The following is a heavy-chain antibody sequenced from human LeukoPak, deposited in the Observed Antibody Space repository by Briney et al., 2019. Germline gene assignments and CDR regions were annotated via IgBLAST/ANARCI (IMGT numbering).Heavy chain of an antibody. CDR1: GFTFSTYA. CDR3: ARRRVSYSSGWRDAFDV. J-gene: IGHJ3*01. V-gene: IGHV3-23*01. Sequence: PGGSLRLSCAASGFTFSTYAMSWVRQAPGKGLEWVSVISGSGGRPNYADSVKGRFTISRDNSKNTLYLQMSSLRAEDTAVYFCARRRVSYSSGWRDAFDVWGQGTIVTVSS. D-gene: IGHD6-25*01. CDR2: ISGSGGRP.